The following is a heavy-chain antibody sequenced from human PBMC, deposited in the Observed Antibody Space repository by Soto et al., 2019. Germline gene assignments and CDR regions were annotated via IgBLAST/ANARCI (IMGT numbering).Heavy chain of an antibody. CDR2: ISSSGPYT. J-gene: IGHJ6*02. D-gene: IGHD3-10*01. V-gene: IGHV3-11*05. CDR3: AIVPVSMVRGYGMDV. Sequence: QVQLVESGGGLVKPGGSLRLSCAASGFTFNDYYMSWVRQAPGKGLEWVSYISSSGPYTKYADSVTGRFTISRDNAKNSRNLQMSSLRDEDTAVYYGAIVPVSMVRGYGMDVWGQGAAVTVSS. CDR1: GFTFNDYY.